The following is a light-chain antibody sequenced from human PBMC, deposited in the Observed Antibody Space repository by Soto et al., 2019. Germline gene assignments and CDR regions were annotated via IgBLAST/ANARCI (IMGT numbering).Light chain of an antibody. J-gene: IGKJ1*01. CDR1: QSISSW. V-gene: IGKV1-5*01. CDR2: DAS. CDR3: QQYNSYPWT. Sequence: GDRVTITCRASQSISSWLAWYQQKPGKAPKLLIYDASSLESGVPSRFSGSGSGTEFTLTITSLQPDDFATYYCQQYNSYPWTFGQGTKVDVK.